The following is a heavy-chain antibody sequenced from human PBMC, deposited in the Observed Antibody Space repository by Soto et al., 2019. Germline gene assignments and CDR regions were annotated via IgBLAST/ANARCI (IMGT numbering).Heavy chain of an antibody. V-gene: IGHV4-4*02. D-gene: IGHD3-16*01. J-gene: IGHJ3*01. CDR2: IYHSGSP. Sequence: QVQLQESGPGLVKPSGTLSLTCAASSGSIFTTNWWSWVRQSPGRGLQWIGDIYHSGSPKYNPSLKSRVSISIDKSKDRFFLNLTSVTAAYTAVYYCARKPDVATAKVGGGYVFDVWGQGKMVTVPS. CDR1: SGSIFTTNW. CDR3: ARKPDVATAKVGGGYVFDV.